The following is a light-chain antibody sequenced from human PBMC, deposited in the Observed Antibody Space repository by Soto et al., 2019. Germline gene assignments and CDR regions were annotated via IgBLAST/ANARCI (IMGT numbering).Light chain of an antibody. V-gene: IGLV3-9*01. CDR2: RDS. J-gene: IGLJ2*01. Sequence: SYELTQPLSVSVALGQTARITCGANNMGSKNVHWYQQKPGQAPVLVIYRDSKRPSGIPERFSGSKSGNTATLTISRAQAGDEADYSCQVWDSSTVVFGGGTKLTVL. CDR3: QVWDSSTVV. CDR1: NMGSKN.